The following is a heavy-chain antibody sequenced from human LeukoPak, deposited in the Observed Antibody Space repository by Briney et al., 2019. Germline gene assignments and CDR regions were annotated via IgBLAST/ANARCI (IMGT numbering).Heavy chain of an antibody. V-gene: IGHV4-61*02. CDR1: GGSISSGSYY. Sequence: TSQTLSLTCTVYGGSISSGSYYWSWIRQPAGKGLEWIGRIYTSGSTNYNPSLKSRVTISVDTSKNQFSLKLSSVTAADTAVYYCARATVTLIDYWGHGTLVTVSS. J-gene: IGHJ4*01. D-gene: IGHD4-11*01. CDR3: ARATVTLIDY. CDR2: IYTSGST.